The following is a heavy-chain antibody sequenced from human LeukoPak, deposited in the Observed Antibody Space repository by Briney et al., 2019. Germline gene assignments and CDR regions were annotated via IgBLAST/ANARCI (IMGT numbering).Heavy chain of an antibody. Sequence: PGRSLRLSCAASGFTFSSYGMHWVRQAPGKGLEWVAVIWYDGSNKYYADSVKGRFTISRDNSKNTLYPQMNSLRAEDTAVYYCARDPRYSGYDFSYFDYWGQGTLVTVSS. D-gene: IGHD5-12*01. CDR1: GFTFSSYG. V-gene: IGHV3-33*01. CDR2: IWYDGSNK. CDR3: ARDPRYSGYDFSYFDY. J-gene: IGHJ4*02.